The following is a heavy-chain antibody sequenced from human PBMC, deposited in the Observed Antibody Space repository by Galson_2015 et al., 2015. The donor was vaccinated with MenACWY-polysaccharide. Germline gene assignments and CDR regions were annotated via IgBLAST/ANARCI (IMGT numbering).Heavy chain of an antibody. J-gene: IGHJ4*02. CDR1: GFTFSENA. V-gene: IGHV3-23*01. Sequence: SLRLSCAASGFTFSENAMSWVRQAPGKGLEWVSSLSNSGDYTYYADSVKGRFTISRDNSKNTVHLQMNSVRADDTAVYYCAKLMGVSTWYLVDYWGLGTLVTVSS. CDR3: AKLMGVSTWYLVDY. CDR2: LSNSGDYT. D-gene: IGHD6-13*01.